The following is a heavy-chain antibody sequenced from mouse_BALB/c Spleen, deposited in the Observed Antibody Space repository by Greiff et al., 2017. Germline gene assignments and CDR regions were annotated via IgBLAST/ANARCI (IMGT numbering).Heavy chain of an antibody. CDR1: GFSLTSYD. V-gene: IGHV2-9-2*01. CDR2: IWTGGGT. Sequence: QVQLQQSGPGLVAPSQSLSITCTVSGFSLTSYDISWIRHPPGKGLEWLGVIWTGGGTNYNSAFMSRLSISKDNSKSQVFLKMNSLQTDDTAIYYCVRGGDYAMDYWGQGTSVTVSS. J-gene: IGHJ4*01. CDR3: VRGGDYAMDY.